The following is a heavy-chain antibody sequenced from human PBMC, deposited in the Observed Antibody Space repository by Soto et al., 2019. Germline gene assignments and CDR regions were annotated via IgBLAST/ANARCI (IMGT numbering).Heavy chain of an antibody. J-gene: IGHJ3*02. CDR2: ISYDGSNK. CDR3: ARDGRGFHYDSSGYHHDAFDI. Sequence: QVQLVESGGGVVQPGRSLRLSCAASGFTFSSYAMHWVRQAPGKGLEWVAVISYDGSNKYYADSVKGRFTISRDNSKNTLYLQMNSLRAEDTAVYYCARDGRGFHYDSSGYHHDAFDIWGQGTMVTVSS. CDR1: GFTFSSYA. D-gene: IGHD3-22*01. V-gene: IGHV3-30-3*01.